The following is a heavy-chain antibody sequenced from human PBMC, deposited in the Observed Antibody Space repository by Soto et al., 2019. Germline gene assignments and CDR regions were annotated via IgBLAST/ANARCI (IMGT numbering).Heavy chain of an antibody. V-gene: IGHV1-8*01. Sequence: GASVKVSCKASGYTFTSYDINWVRQATGQGVEWMGWMNPNSGNTGYAQKFQGRVTMTRNTSISTAYMELSSLRSEDTAVYYCARGYYDSSHEDQFAYRARGTLDIVSS. CDR1: GYTFTSYD. J-gene: IGHJ4*02. D-gene: IGHD3-22*01. CDR3: ARGYYDSSHEDQFAY. CDR2: MNPNSGNT.